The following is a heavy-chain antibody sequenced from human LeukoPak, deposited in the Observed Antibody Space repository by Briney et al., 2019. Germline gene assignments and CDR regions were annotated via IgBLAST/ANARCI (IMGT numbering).Heavy chain of an antibody. CDR2: ISSSGSTI. CDR3: AKASARLWFGEPSMDV. D-gene: IGHD3-10*01. CDR1: GFTFSSYE. Sequence: GGSLRLSCAASGFTFSSYEMNWVRQAPGKGLEWVSYISSSGSTIYYADSVKGRFTISRDNAKNTLYLQMNSLRAEDTAVYYCAKASARLWFGEPSMDVWGKGTTVTVSS. V-gene: IGHV3-48*03. J-gene: IGHJ6*03.